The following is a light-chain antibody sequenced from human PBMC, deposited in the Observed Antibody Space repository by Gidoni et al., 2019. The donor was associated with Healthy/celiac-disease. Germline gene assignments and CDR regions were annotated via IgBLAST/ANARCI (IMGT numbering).Light chain of an antibody. V-gene: IGLV3-19*01. CDR3: NSRDSSGNPPYV. CDR1: SLRSYY. CDR2: GKN. J-gene: IGLJ1*01. Sequence: SSELTQDPAVSVALGQTVRITCQGASLRSYYASWYQQKPGQAPVLVIYGKNNRPSGIPDRFSCSSSGNTASLTITGAQAEDEADYYCNSRDSSGNPPYVFGTGTKVTVL.